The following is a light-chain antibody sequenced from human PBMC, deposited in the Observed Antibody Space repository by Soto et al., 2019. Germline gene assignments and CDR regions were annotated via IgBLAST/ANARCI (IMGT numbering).Light chain of an antibody. V-gene: IGLV2-23*01. CDR1: SSDVGSYNL. CDR3: CSYAGSSLVV. J-gene: IGLJ2*01. CDR2: EGS. Sequence: QSALTQPASVSGSPGKSITISCTGTSSDVGSYNLVSWYQQHPGKAPKLMIYEGSKRPSGVSNRFSGSKSGNTASLTISGLQAEDEADYYCCSYAGSSLVVFGGGTQLTVL.